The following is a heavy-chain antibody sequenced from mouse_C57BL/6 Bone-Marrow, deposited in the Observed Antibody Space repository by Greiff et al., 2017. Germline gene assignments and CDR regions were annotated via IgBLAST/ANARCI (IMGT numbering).Heavy chain of an antibody. CDR3: ARYYYYGSSYNFDY. CDR2: IDPSDSYT. Sequence: VQLQQPGAELVKPGASVKLSCKASGYTFTSYWMQWVKQRPGQGLEWIGEIDPSDSYTNYNQKFKGKATLTVDTSSSTAYMQLSSLTSEDSAVYYCARYYYYGSSYNFDYWGQGTTLTVSS. D-gene: IGHD1-1*01. CDR1: GYTFTSYW. V-gene: IGHV1-50*01. J-gene: IGHJ2*01.